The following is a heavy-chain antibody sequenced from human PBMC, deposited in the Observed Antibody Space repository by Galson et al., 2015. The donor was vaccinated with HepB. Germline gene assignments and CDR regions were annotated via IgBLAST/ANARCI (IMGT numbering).Heavy chain of an antibody. J-gene: IGHJ4*02. V-gene: IGHV3-30-3*01. CDR2: ISYDGSNE. D-gene: IGHD3-22*01. CDR3: ARDYYDSSGYYFLGY. Sequence: SLRLSCAASAFTFSNYPMHWVRQAPGKGLEWVAIISYDGSNEYYADSVKGRFTISRDNSRNTLYLQMNSPRADDTAVYYCARDYYDSSGYYFLGYWGQGTLVIVSS. CDR1: AFTFSNYP.